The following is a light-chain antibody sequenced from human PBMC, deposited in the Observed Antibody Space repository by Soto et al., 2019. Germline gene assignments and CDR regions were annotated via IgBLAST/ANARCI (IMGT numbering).Light chain of an antibody. J-gene: IGLJ2*01. Sequence: QSALTQPASVSGSAGQSITISCTGTSSDVGGYNYVSWYQQHPGKAPKLMIYDVSNRHSGVSNRFSGSKSGNTASLTISGLQAEEDADYYCSLYTSSSPLLFGGGTPLTVL. CDR2: DVS. V-gene: IGLV2-14*01. CDR1: SSDVGGYNY. CDR3: SLYTSSSPLL.